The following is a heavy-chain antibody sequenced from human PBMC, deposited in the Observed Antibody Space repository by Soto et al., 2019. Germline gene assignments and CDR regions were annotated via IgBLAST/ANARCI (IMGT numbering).Heavy chain of an antibody. V-gene: IGHV3-7*01. J-gene: IGHJ6*03. Sequence: GGSLRLSCAASGFTFSSYWMSWVRQAPGKGLEWVANIKQDGSEKYYVDSVKGRFTISRDNAKNSLYLQMNSLRAEDTAVYYCAGRTVLTYYYYYMDVWGKGTTVTVSS. CDR2: IKQDGSEK. CDR1: GFTFSSYW. D-gene: IGHD4-17*01. CDR3: AGRTVLTYYYYYMDV.